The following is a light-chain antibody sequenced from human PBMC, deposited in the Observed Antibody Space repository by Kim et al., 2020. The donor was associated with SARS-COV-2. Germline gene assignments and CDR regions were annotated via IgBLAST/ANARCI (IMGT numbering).Light chain of an antibody. CDR3: QQGYSNMIT. V-gene: IGKV1-39*01. CDR1: QSIINY. J-gene: IGKJ5*01. CDR2: VAS. Sequence: ASGGDRVTMTCRASQSIINYLNWYQQKPGEAPKLLIYVASSLQSGVPSRFSGSGSGTDFTLTISSLQPEDFATYYCQQGYSNMITFGQGTRLEIK.